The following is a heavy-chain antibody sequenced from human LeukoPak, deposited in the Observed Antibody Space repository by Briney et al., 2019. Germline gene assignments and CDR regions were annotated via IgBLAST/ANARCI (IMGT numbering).Heavy chain of an antibody. CDR2: ISTSSIYI. J-gene: IGHJ4*02. CDR3: AKDWWFGEPPGNDY. D-gene: IGHD3-10*01. CDR1: GFTFSS. Sequence: GSLRLSCAASGFTFSSMNWVRQAPGKGLEWVSSISTSSIYIYYADSVKGRFTISRDNAKNSLYLQMNSLRAEDTAVYYCAKDWWFGEPPGNDYWGQGTLVTVSS. V-gene: IGHV3-21*04.